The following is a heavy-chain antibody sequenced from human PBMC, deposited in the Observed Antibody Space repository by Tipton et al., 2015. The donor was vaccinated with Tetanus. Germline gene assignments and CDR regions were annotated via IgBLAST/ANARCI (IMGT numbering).Heavy chain of an antibody. CDR3: ARHAGAIEMATIVYYFDY. J-gene: IGHJ4*02. V-gene: IGHV1-69*06. CDR2: IIPIFGTA. Sequence: QLVQSGAEVKKPGSSVKVSCKASGGTFSSYAISWVRQAPGQGLEWMGGIIPIFGTAHYAQKFQGRVTITADKSTSTAYMELSSLRSEDTAVYYCARHAGAIEMATIVYYFDYWGQGTLVTVSS. CDR1: GGTFSSYA. D-gene: IGHD5-24*01.